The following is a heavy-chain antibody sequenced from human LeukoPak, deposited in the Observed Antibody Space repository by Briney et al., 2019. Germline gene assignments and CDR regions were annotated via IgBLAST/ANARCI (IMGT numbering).Heavy chain of an antibody. J-gene: IGHJ4*02. CDR1: GGTFSSYA. D-gene: IGHD6-19*01. CDR2: IIPIFGTA. CDR3: ARGSSSGWHTDY. Sequence: SVKVSCKASGGTFSSYAISWVRQAPGQGLEWMGGIIPIFGTANYAQKFQGRVTITADKSTSTAYMELSSLRSEDTAVYYCARGSSSGWHTDYWGQGTLVTVSS. V-gene: IGHV1-69*06.